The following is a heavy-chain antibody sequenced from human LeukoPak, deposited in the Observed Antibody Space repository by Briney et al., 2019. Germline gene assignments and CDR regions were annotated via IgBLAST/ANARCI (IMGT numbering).Heavy chain of an antibody. CDR3: AKDRGRIAAAGTFDY. J-gene: IGHJ4*02. V-gene: IGHV4-4*07. Sequence: SETLSLTCTVSGGSISSYYWSWIRQPAGKGLEWIGRIYSSGSTNYNPSLKSRVTISVDKSKNQFSLKLSSVTAADTAVYYCAKDRGRIAAAGTFDYWGQGTLVTVPS. D-gene: IGHD6-13*01. CDR1: GGSISSYY. CDR2: IYSSGST.